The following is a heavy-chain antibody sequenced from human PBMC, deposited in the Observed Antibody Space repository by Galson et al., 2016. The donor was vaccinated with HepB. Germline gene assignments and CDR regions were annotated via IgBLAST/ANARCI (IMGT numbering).Heavy chain of an antibody. CDR1: GYTFTAYF. V-gene: IGHV1-46*01. D-gene: IGHD3-3*01. Sequence: SVKVSCKASGYTFTAYFMYWVRQAPGQGLEWMGFINPNVGSTTFAQKFQDRVTMTRDTSTSTVFMELSSLRSEDTAVYFCARGDLNYYYAFDVWGQGTTVTVSS. CDR2: INPNVGST. J-gene: IGHJ6*02. CDR3: ARGDLNYYYAFDV.